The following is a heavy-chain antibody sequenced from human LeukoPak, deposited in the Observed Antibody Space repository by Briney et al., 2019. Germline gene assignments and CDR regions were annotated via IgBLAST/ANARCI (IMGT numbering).Heavy chain of an antibody. Sequence: GGSLRLSCAASGFTFSRYWMHWVRQAPGKGLVWVSCINSDGSGTSYADSVKGRCTISRDNSKNTLYLQMNSLRAEDTAVYYCARELSAISNWFDPWGQGTLVTVSS. CDR1: GFTFSRYW. D-gene: IGHD6-19*01. CDR2: INSDGSGT. V-gene: IGHV3-74*01. CDR3: ARELSAISNWFDP. J-gene: IGHJ5*02.